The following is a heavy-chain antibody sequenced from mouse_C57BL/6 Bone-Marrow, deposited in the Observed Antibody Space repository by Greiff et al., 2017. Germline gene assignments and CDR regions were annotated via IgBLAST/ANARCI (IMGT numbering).Heavy chain of an antibody. V-gene: IGHV5-17*01. D-gene: IGHD3-2*02. CDR2: ISSGGSTI. CDR1: GFTFSDYG. J-gene: IGHJ4*01. Sequence: EVKLMESGGGLVKPGGSLKLSCAASGFTFSDYGMHWVRQAPEKGLEWVAYISSGGSTIYYADTVKGRFTISRDNAKNTLFLQMTSLRSEDRSMYDGAAVYSSGYYYAMDYWGQGTSVTVSS. CDR3: AAVYSSGYYYAMDY.